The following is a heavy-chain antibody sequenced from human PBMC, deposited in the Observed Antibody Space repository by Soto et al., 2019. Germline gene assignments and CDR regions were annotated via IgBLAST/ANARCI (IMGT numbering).Heavy chain of an antibody. D-gene: IGHD2-2*01. Sequence: ASVKVSCKASGSTFTSYAMHWVRQAPGQRLEWMGWINAGNGNTKYSQKFQGRVTITRDTSASTAYMELSSLRSEDTAVYYCARDQGVPAAISDYYYYGMDVWGQGTTVTVSS. CDR3: ARDQGVPAAISDYYYYGMDV. J-gene: IGHJ6*02. CDR1: GSTFTSYA. V-gene: IGHV1-3*01. CDR2: INAGNGNT.